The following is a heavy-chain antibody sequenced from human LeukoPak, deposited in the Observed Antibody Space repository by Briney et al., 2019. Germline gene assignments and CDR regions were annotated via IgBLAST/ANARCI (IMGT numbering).Heavy chain of an antibody. CDR2: ISYDGSNK. D-gene: IGHD6-25*01. CDR3: ARGQRGDY. J-gene: IGHJ4*02. Sequence: GGSLRLSCAASGFTFNSFGMHWVRQAPGKGLEWVAVISYDGSNKYFADSVKGRFTISRDNSKNTLYLQMNSLRAEDTAVYYCARGQRGDYWGQGTLVTVSS. CDR1: GFTFNSFG. V-gene: IGHV3-30*03.